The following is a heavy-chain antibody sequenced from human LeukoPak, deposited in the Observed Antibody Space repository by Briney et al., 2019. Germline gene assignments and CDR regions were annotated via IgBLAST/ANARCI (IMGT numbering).Heavy chain of an antibody. CDR2: INPNSGDT. D-gene: IGHD5-12*01. J-gene: IGHJ4*02. CDR1: GYTFTGYY. Sequence: ASVKVSCKASGYTFTGYYMSWVRQAPGQGLEWMGSINPNSGDTNYAQKFQGRVTMTRDTAIRTAYMELSRLRSDDTAVYYCARDSGLGYSGYDLAWWGQGTLVTVSS. V-gene: IGHV1-2*02. CDR3: ARDSGLGYSGYDLAW.